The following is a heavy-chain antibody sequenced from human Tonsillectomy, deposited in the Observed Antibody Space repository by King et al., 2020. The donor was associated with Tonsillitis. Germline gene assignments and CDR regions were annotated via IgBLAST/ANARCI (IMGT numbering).Heavy chain of an antibody. CDR1: GFTSDKYG. D-gene: IGHD3-16*01. V-gene: IGHV3-9*02. CDR3: TKDFVPGGADV. Sequence: VQLVESGGGLVQPGGSLRLSCAGSGFTSDKYGMHWVRQAPGTGLEWVSGITLDSNKIGYADSVKGRFTISRDNAKNSLYLQMNSLRAEDTALYYCTKDFVPGGADVWGQGTTVTVSS. J-gene: IGHJ6*02. CDR2: ITLDSNKI.